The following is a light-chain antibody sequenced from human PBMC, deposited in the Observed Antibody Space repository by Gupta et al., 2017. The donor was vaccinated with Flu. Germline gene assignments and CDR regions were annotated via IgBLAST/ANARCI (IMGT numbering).Light chain of an antibody. CDR1: QSVLYSSNNKNY. Sequence: DIVMTQSPHSLAASLGERATINCKSSQSVLYSSNNKNYLAWYQQKPGQPPKLLIYWASTRESGVPDRFSGSGSGTDFTLTISSLQAEDVAVYYCQQDDSAPYSFGQGTKLEIK. CDR3: QQDDSAPYS. V-gene: IGKV4-1*01. CDR2: WAS. J-gene: IGKJ2*03.